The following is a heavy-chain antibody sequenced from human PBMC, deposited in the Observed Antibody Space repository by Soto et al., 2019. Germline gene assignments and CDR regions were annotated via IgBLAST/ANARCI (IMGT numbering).Heavy chain of an antibody. D-gene: IGHD3-3*01. CDR1: GFDFNIDC. CDR3: VKEAGKNRRYDSFIHY. V-gene: IGHV3-30*18. J-gene: IGHJ1*01. Sequence: PVGSLLHSCTSAGFDFNIDCGRRVRNTAGKGQEWVAVVAYDGGQKYYADSVKGGFTLSGDISETTLHQLMSSLRPEDRAGYYCVKEAGKNRRYDSFIHYWGLRNLVTV. CDR2: VAYDGGQK.